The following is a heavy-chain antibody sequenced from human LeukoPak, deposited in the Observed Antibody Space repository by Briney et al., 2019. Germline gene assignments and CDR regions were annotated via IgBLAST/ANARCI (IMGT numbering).Heavy chain of an antibody. V-gene: IGHV1-69*06. J-gene: IGHJ3*02. D-gene: IGHD6-13*01. CDR1: GYTFTSYA. Sequence: ASVKVSCKASGYTFTSYAISWVRQAPGQGLEWMGGIIPIFGTANYVQKFQGRLTITADKSTSTAYMDLSSLRSEDTAMYYCARDRDSSSSWYDIPLNDAFDIWGQGTMVTVSS. CDR2: IIPIFGTA. CDR3: ARDRDSSSSWYDIPLNDAFDI.